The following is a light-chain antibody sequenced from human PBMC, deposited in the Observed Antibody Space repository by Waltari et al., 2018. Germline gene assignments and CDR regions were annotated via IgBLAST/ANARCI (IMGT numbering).Light chain of an antibody. J-gene: IGKJ2*03. V-gene: IGKV3-11*01. Sequence: ILTQSPATLSLSPGERATLSCRASQTVSSSLAWYHQKPGQAPRLHIYGASSRATGIPDRFSGSGSGTDFTLTISSLEPEDVGIYHCYQHSSGYSFGQGTRVEIK. CDR2: GAS. CDR1: QTVSSS. CDR3: YQHSSGYS.